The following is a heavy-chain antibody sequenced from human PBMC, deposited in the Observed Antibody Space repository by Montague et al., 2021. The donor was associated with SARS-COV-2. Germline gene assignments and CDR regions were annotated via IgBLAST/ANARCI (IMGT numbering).Heavy chain of an antibody. CDR2: IYYRGTT. J-gene: IGHJ5*02. CDR3: ARELQYNWFDP. V-gene: IGHV4-59*01. Sequence: SETLSLTCTVSGGSIDSYYWSWLRQPPGKGLEWIGYIYYRGTTNYNPSLASRATMSVDTSKNQFSLKLSSVTAADTAMYYCARELQYNWFDPWGQGTLVTVSS. D-gene: IGHD2-15*01. CDR1: GGSIDSYY.